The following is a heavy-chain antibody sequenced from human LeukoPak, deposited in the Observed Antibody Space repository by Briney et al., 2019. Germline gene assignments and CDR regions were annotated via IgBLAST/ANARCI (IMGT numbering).Heavy chain of an antibody. V-gene: IGHV3-48*03. CDR2: ISSSGSTI. CDR1: ELPFSIYE. CDR3: AELGTTMIGGV. Sequence: GGSLRLSCAASELPFSIYEMNWFGQAPGKGWEGVSYISSSGSTIYYADSVKGRFTISRDNAKNSLYLQMNSLRAEDTAVYYCAELGTTMIGGVWGKGTTVTISS. J-gene: IGHJ6*04. D-gene: IGHD3-10*02.